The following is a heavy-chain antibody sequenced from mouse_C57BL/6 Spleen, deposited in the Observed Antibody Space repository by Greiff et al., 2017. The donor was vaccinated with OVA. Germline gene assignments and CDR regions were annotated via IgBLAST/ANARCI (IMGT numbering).Heavy chain of an antibody. J-gene: IGHJ4*01. CDR1: GYTFTSYW. V-gene: IGHV1-69*01. Sequence: QVQLQQSGAELVMPGASVKLSCKASGYTFTSYWMHWVKQRPGQGLEWIGEIDPSDSYTNYNQKFKGKSTLTVDKSSSTAYMQLSSLTSEDSAVYYCARCPIGNRRGYAMDYWGQGTSVTVSS. CDR3: ARCPIGNRRGYAMDY. CDR2: IDPSDSYT. D-gene: IGHD6-5*01.